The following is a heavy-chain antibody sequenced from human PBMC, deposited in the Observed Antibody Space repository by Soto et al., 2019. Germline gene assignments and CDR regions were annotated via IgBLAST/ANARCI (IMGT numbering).Heavy chain of an antibody. CDR3: AREKWLRPRYYYYGMDV. Sequence: QVQLQQWGAGLLKPSETLSLTCAVYGGSFSGYYWSWIRQPPGKGLEWIGEISHSGSTNYNPSLKSRVTISVDTSKNQFSLKLSSVTAADTAVYYCAREKWLRPRYYYYGMDVWGQGTTVTVSS. D-gene: IGHD5-12*01. CDR1: GGSFSGYY. V-gene: IGHV4-34*01. CDR2: ISHSGST. J-gene: IGHJ6*02.